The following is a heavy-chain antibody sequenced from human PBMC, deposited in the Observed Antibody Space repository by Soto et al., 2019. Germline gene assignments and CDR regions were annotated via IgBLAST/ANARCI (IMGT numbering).Heavy chain of an antibody. CDR1: GFSFVNYA. D-gene: IGHD4-17*01. J-gene: IGHJ4*02. Sequence: DVQLLESGGGLVQPGGSLRLSCEASGFSFVNYALSWVRQAPGKGLEWVATLSAGRRAYYADSVKGRFTIAKDFSTNTSQLQARSLRADDTAVYYCAEEWMPEHYGDTLFDYWGQGTRVTVAS. V-gene: IGHV3-23*01. CDR3: AEEWMPEHYGDTLFDY. CDR2: LSAGRRA.